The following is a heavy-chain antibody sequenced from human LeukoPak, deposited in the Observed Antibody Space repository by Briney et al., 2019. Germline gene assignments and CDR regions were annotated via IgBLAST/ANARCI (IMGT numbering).Heavy chain of an antibody. Sequence: SETLSLTCTVSGASITGHYWSWIRQPTGKGLEWIGFIYYSGTTNYNPSLKSRVTISVDTSKNQFSLNLCSVTAADTAVYYCARPVGYCSSANCYEYFDYWGQGTLLTVSS. J-gene: IGHJ4*02. CDR1: GASITGHY. CDR2: IYYSGTT. CDR3: ARPVGYCSSANCYEYFDY. V-gene: IGHV4-59*08. D-gene: IGHD2-2*01.